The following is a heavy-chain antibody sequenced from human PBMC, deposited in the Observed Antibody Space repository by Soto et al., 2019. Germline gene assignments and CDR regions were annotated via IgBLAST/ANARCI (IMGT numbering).Heavy chain of an antibody. CDR1: GYTFTSCG. CDR2: INAGNGST. CDR3: ARDRSLSGTDM. D-gene: IGHD3-16*02. J-gene: IGHJ3*02. Sequence: ASVKVSWKDSGYTFTSCGMHWVRQAPGQRLEWMGWINAGNGSTNYSQNFQGRVTFTRDTSASPAYTELGSVRSEETAVYNCARDRSLSGTDMWGQGTMDTVSS. V-gene: IGHV1-3*01.